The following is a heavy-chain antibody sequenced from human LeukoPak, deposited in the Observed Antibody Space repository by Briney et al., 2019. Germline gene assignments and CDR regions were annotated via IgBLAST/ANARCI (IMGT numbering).Heavy chain of an antibody. CDR1: GGTFSSYA. CDR2: IIPIFGTA. J-gene: IGHJ3*02. Sequence: SVKVSCKASGGTFSSYAISWVRQAPGQGLEWMGGIIPIFGTANYAQKFQGRVTITADKSTSTAYMELSSLRSEDTAVYYCARAYMVRGVITPNASDIWGQGTMVTVSS. D-gene: IGHD3-10*01. V-gene: IGHV1-69*06. CDR3: ARAYMVRGVITPNASDI.